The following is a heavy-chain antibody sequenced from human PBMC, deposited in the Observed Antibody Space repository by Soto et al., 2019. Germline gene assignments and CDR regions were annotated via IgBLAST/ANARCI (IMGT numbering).Heavy chain of an antibody. J-gene: IGHJ4*02. D-gene: IGHD5-12*01. CDR2: IWYDGSNK. CDR3: ARDKIRGYSGYDLGY. CDR1: GFTFSSYG. V-gene: IGHV3-33*01. Sequence: GGSLRLSCAASGFTFSSYGMHWVRQAPGKGLEWVAVIWYDGSNKYYADSVKGRFTISRDNSKNTLYLQMNSLRAEDTAVYYCARDKIRGYSGYDLGYWGQGTLVTVSS.